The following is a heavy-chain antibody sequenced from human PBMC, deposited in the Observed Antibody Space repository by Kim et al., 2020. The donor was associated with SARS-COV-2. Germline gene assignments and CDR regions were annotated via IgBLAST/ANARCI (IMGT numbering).Heavy chain of an antibody. CDR2: ISYDGSNK. V-gene: IGHV3-30*04. D-gene: IGHD2-15*01. CDR1: GFTFSSYA. CDR3: ARGGPEKSYYYYGMDV. Sequence: GGSLRLSCAASGFTFSSYAMHWVRQAPGKGLEWVAVISYDGSNKYYADSVKGRFTISRDNSKNTLYLQMNSLRAEDTAVYYCARGGPEKSYYYYGMDVWGQGTTVTVSS. J-gene: IGHJ6*02.